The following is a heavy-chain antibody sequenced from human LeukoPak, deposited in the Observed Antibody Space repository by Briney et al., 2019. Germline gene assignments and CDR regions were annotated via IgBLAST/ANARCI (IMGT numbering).Heavy chain of an antibody. D-gene: IGHD3-10*02. CDR1: GYSISSGYY. Sequence: PSETLSLTCTVSGYSISSGYYWGWIRQPPGKGLEWIGSFYHSGSTYYNPSLKSRVTISVDTSKNQFSLKLSSVTAEDTAVYYCAELGITMIGGVWGKGTTVTISS. J-gene: IGHJ6*04. CDR3: AELGITMIGGV. V-gene: IGHV4-38-2*02. CDR2: FYHSGST.